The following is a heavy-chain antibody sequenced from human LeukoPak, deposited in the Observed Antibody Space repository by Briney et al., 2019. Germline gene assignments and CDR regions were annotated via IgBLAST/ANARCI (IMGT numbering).Heavy chain of an antibody. J-gene: IGHJ4*02. D-gene: IGHD2-15*01. CDR1: GFTFSSYA. V-gene: IGHV3-23*01. Sequence: PGGSLRLSCVASGFTFSSYAMSWVRQAPGKGLEWVSAISGSGGSTYYADSVKGRFTISRDNSKNTLYLQMNSLRAEDTAVYYCAKCSLGYCSGGSCYDYWGQGTLVTVSS. CDR2: ISGSGGST. CDR3: AKCSLGYCSGGSCYDY.